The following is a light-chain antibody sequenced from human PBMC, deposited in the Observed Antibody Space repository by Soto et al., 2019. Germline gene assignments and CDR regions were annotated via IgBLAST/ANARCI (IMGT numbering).Light chain of an antibody. CDR1: QSISSY. V-gene: IGKV1-39*01. CDR2: AAS. Sequence: DIQMTKSPSSLSASVGDRVTITCRASQSISSYLNWYQQKPGKAPKLLIYAASSLQSGVPSRFSGSGSGTDFTLPISSLQPEDFATYYCQQSYSTPRFTFGPGTKVDIK. CDR3: QQSYSTPRFT. J-gene: IGKJ3*01.